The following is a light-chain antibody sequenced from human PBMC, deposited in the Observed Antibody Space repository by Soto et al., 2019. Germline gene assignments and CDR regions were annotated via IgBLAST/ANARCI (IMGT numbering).Light chain of an antibody. J-gene: IGLJ1*01. V-gene: IGLV2-14*03. CDR2: DVT. Sequence: QSALTQPASVSGSPGQSVTISCTGISADVGTSNFVSWYQHHPGKAPRLILYDVTHRPSGISNRFSGSKSGDTASLTISGLQAEDEADYYCTSYRSGPLYVFGTGTKLTVL. CDR3: TSYRSGPLYV. CDR1: SADVGTSNF.